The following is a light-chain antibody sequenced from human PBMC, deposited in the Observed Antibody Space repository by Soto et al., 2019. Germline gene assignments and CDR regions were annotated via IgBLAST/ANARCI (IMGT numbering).Light chain of an antibody. Sequence: QSVLTQPRSVSGSPGQSVTISCTGTSSDVGGYNYVSWFQQHPGKAPKLMIYAVTERPSGVPDRFSGSKSGNTASLTISGLQAEDDADYYCCSYAGTFTYVFGSGTKVTVL. J-gene: IGLJ1*01. V-gene: IGLV2-11*01. CDR1: SSDVGGYNY. CDR3: CSYAGTFTYV. CDR2: AVT.